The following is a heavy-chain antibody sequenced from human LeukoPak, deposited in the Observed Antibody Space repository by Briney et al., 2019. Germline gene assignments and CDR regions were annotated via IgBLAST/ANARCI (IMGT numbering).Heavy chain of an antibody. V-gene: IGHV4-39*07. CDR3: ASSGSYSFHAFDI. CDR2: IYNSGNT. D-gene: IGHD1-26*01. CDR1: GGSVTSTYYY. J-gene: IGHJ3*02. Sequence: SETLSLTCTVSGGSVTSTYYYWGWIRQPPGKGLEWIGNIYNSGNTYYNPSLRGRVTKSLDTSKNQFSLTLTSVTAADTAVYYCASSGSYSFHAFDIWGQGTMVTVSS.